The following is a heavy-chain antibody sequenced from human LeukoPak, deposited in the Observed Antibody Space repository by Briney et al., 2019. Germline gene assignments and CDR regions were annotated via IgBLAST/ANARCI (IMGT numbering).Heavy chain of an antibody. CDR1: GFTFSDYY. CDR2: ISSSGSTI. D-gene: IGHD2-2*01. J-gene: IGHJ4*02. V-gene: IGHV3-11*01. Sequence: PGGSLRLSCAASGFTFSDYYMSWIRQAPGKGLEWVSYISSSGSTIYYADSVKGRFTISRDNAKNSLYLQMNSLRAEDTAVYYCAKAPCSSTSCYFDYWGQGTLVTVSS. CDR3: AKAPCSSTSCYFDY.